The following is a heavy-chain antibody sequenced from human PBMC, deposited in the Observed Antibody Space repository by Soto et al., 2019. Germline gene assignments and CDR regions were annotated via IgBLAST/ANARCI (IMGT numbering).Heavy chain of an antibody. D-gene: IGHD3-3*01. CDR3: ARGCKYYDFWSGYPTFDD. CDR2: INHSGST. CDR1: GGSFSGYY. Sequence: SETLSLTCAVYGGSFSGYYWSWIRQPPGKGLEWIGEINHSGSTNYNPSLKSRVTISVDTSKNQFSLKLSSVTAADTAVYYCARGCKYYDFWSGYPTFDDWGQGTLVTVSS. J-gene: IGHJ4*02. V-gene: IGHV4-34*01.